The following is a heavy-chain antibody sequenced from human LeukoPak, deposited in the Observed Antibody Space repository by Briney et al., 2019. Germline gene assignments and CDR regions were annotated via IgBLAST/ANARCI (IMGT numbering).Heavy chain of an antibody. D-gene: IGHD6-13*01. CDR3: ARDVRSSWYTQIDY. CDR2: INTNTGNP. CDR1: GYTFISYA. Sequence: ASVKVSCKASGYTFISYAMNWVRQAPGQGLEWMGWINTNTGNPTYAQGFTGRFVFSLDTSVSSAYLQISSLKAEDTAVYYCARDVRSSWYTQIDYWGQGTLVTVSS. V-gene: IGHV7-4-1*02. J-gene: IGHJ4*02.